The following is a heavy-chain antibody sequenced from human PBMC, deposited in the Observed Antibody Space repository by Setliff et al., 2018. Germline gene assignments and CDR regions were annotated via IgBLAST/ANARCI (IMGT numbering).Heavy chain of an antibody. CDR1: GFTFTDYG. V-gene: IGHV1-18*01. Sequence: GASVKVSCKSSGFTFTDYGITWVRQVPGQGLEWMGWINNYNFNTQYAQKFQGRVTVTTDTSTTRAYMELRSLRADDTAVYYCARINFYVSSGYYYAPELWGQGTTVTVSS. J-gene: IGHJ4*02. CDR3: ARINFYVSSGYYYAPEL. CDR2: INNYNFNT. D-gene: IGHD3-22*01.